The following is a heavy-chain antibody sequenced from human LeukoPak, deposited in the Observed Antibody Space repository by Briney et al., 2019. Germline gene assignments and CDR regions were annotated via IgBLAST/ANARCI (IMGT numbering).Heavy chain of an antibody. CDR1: GGSISSSSYY. Sequence: SETLSLTCTVSGGSISSSSYYWGWIRQPPGKGLEWIGSIYYSGSTYYNPSLKSQATISVDTSKNQFSLKLSSVTAADTAVYYCASLRWRYFDYWGQGTLVTVSS. D-gene: IGHD2-15*01. CDR2: IYYSGST. CDR3: ASLRWRYFDY. V-gene: IGHV4-39*07. J-gene: IGHJ4*02.